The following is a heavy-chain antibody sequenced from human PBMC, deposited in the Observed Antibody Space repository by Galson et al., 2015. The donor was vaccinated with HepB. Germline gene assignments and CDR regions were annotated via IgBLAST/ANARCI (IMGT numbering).Heavy chain of an antibody. J-gene: IGHJ4*02. V-gene: IGHV3-30-3*01. Sequence: SLRLSCAASGFTFSSYAMHWVRQAPGKGLEWVAVISYDGSNKYYADSVKGRFTISRDNSKNTLYLQMNSLRAEDTAVYYCARGPRVDCSGGSCYAFDYWGQGTRVTGSS. CDR2: ISYDGSNK. CDR3: ARGPRVDCSGGSCYAFDY. CDR1: GFTFSSYA. D-gene: IGHD2-15*01.